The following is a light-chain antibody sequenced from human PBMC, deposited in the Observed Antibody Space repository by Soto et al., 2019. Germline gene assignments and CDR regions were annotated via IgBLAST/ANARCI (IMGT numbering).Light chain of an antibody. J-gene: IGLJ3*02. CDR1: SSDVGGYNY. CDR3: SSYAGSNNLGV. Sequence: QSVLTQPPSASGSRGQSVTISCTGTSSDVGGYNYVSWYQQHPGKAPKLMIYEVSKRPSGVPDRFSGSKSGNTASLTVSELQPEDEADYYCSSYAGSNNLGVFGGGTKLTVL. V-gene: IGLV2-8*01. CDR2: EVS.